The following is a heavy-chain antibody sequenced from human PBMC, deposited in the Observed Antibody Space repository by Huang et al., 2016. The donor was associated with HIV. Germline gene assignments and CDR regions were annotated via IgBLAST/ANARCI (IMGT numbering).Heavy chain of an antibody. D-gene: IGHD6-19*01. CDR3: ARDSQQWLVEDY. J-gene: IGHJ4*02. CDR2: FNMDGSST. CDR1: GFTFSSYW. Sequence: EVQLVESGGGLVKPGGSLRLSCAASGFTFSSYWMHWVRQAPGKGLVWVSRFNMDGSSTSYADSVKGLFTISSDNAKNTLYLQMNSLRAEDTAVYYCARDSQQWLVEDYWGQGTLVTVSS. V-gene: IGHV3-74*01.